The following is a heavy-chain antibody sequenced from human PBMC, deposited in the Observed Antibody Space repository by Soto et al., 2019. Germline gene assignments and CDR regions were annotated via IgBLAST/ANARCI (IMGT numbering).Heavy chain of an antibody. CDR3: AGGIAARPLGY. CDR2: IYHSGST. V-gene: IGHV4-30-2*01. J-gene: IGHJ4*02. CDR1: GGSISSGGYS. D-gene: IGHD6-6*01. Sequence: QLQLQESGSGLVKPSQTLSLTCAVSGGSISSGGYSWSWIRQPPGKGLEWIGYIYHSGSTYYNPSLKSRVTRSIDRSENQFSLRLNSVTGADTAVYYCAGGIAARPLGYWGQGTLVTVSS.